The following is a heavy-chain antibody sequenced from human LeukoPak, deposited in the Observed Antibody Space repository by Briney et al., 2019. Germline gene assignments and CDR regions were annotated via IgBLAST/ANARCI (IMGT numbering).Heavy chain of an antibody. CDR2: ISYDGSNK. Sequence: GGSLRLSCAASGFTFRSYAMHWVRQAPGKGLEWVAVISYDGSNKYYADSVKGRFTISRDHSKNTLYLQMNSLRGEDTAVYYCARGSSRAWNDPFDYWGQGTLVSVSS. CDR1: GFTFRSYA. J-gene: IGHJ4*02. D-gene: IGHD1-1*01. V-gene: IGHV3-30*04. CDR3: ARGSSRAWNDPFDY.